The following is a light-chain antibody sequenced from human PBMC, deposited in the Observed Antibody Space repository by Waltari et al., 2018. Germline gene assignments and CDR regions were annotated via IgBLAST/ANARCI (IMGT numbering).Light chain of an antibody. V-gene: IGKV2-30*02. CDR3: MQSTQWPRT. CDR1: QSLILSDGNTY. Sequence: DVVMTQSPLSLPVTLGQPASISCRSSQSLILSDGNTYLNWFQQRPGQSPRRLIYKVSKRESGVPDRFSGSGSGTDFTLKISRVEAEDVGFYYCMQSTQWPRTFGQGTKVEIK. J-gene: IGKJ1*01. CDR2: KVS.